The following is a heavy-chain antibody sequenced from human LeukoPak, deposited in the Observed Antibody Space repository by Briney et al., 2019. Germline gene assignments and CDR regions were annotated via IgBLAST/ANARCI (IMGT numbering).Heavy chain of an antibody. J-gene: IGHJ6*03. CDR2: INTNTGNP. CDR3: ARIGNPHFYYYMDV. CDR1: GYTFTSYS. Sequence: ASVKVSCKASGYTFTSYSISWVRQAPGQGLEWMGWINTNTGNPTYAQGFTGRFVFSLDTSVSTAYLQISSLKAEDTAVYYCARIGNPHFYYYMDVWGKGTTVTVSS. V-gene: IGHV7-4-1*02.